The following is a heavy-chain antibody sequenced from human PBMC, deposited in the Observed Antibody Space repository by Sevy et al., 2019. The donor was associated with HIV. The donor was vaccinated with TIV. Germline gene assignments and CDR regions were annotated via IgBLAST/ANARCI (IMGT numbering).Heavy chain of an antibody. CDR3: ARWYGNNFDY. J-gene: IGHJ4*02. CDR2: IYHTGAA. D-gene: IGHD3-10*01. CDR1: GGTISSSSYR. Sequence: SEILSLTCTVSGGTISSSSYRWGWIRQPPGKGLEWVGSIYHTGAADDNPSLKRRVPMSVDTSKNQFSLQVGSVTAADTAVYYCARWYGNNFDYWGQGALVTVSS. V-gene: IGHV4-39*01.